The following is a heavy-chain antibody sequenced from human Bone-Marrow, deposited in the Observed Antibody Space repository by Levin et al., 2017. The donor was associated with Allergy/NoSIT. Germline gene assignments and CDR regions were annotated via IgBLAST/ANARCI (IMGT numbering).Heavy chain of an antibody. CDR1: GFTFSSYW. Sequence: GGSLRLSCAASGFTFSSYWMSWVRQAPGKGLEWVANIKQDGSEKYYVDSVKGRFTISRDNAKNSLYLQMNSLRAEDTAVYYCARESTGYSSSWQNYYYYYYYMDVWGKGTTVTVSS. J-gene: IGHJ6*03. D-gene: IGHD6-13*01. CDR3: ARESTGYSSSWQNYYYYYYYMDV. CDR2: IKQDGSEK. V-gene: IGHV3-7*03.